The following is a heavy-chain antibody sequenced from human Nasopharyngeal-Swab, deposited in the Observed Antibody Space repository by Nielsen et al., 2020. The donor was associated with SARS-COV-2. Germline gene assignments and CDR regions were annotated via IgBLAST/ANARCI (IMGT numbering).Heavy chain of an antibody. Sequence: GGSLRLSCAASGFTVSSNYTSWVRQAPGKWLERVSILYSGGSTHYADSEKGRFTISRDNSKNTVHLQMKSLRAEDTAIYYCARDNDEYGMDVWGQGTTVTVSS. V-gene: IGHV3-53*01. CDR3: ARDNDEYGMDV. J-gene: IGHJ6*02. D-gene: IGHD1-1*01. CDR2: LYSGGST. CDR1: GFTVSSNY.